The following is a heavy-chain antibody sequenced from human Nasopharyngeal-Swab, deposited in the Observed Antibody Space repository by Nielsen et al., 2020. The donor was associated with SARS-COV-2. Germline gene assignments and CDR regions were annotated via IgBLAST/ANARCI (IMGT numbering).Heavy chain of an antibody. J-gene: IGHJ6*02. V-gene: IGHV4-4*02. CDR2: IYHRGST. D-gene: IGHD3-3*01. Sequence: WIRQPPGKGLEWIGEIYHRGSTNYNPSLKRGGTRSVYKSKNHFSMKLSSVTAADTAVYYCARGKTGILEWLLPDEMSYGMDVWGQGTTVTVSS. CDR3: ARGKTGILEWLLPDEMSYGMDV.